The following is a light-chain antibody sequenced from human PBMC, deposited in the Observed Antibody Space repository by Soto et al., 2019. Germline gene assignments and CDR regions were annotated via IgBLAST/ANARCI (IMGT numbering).Light chain of an antibody. CDR1: QSLLQSDGKTY. CDR2: EGS. Sequence: DIALTQTPLSQSVTPGQPASISCKSSQSLLQSDGKTYLYWYLQRPGRPPQILIYEGSKRFSGVPDRFSGSGSGTDFTLKISRVEAEDVGVYYCMQSTQLPRTFGPGTKLEIK. CDR3: MQSTQLPRT. J-gene: IGKJ2*01. V-gene: IGKV2D-29*01.